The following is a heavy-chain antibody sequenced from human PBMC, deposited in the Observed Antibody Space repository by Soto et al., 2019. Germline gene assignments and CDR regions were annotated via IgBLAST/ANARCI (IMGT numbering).Heavy chain of an antibody. J-gene: IGHJ6*02. CDR3: ARALAWLLNNYGMDV. D-gene: IGHD3-9*01. Sequence: SLRLSCASSVFTFISYAMHSVRHSPGKGLEWVAVISYDGSNKYYADSVKGRFTISRDNSKNTLYLQMNSLRAEDTAVYYCARALAWLLNNYGMDVWGQGTTVTVSS. CDR2: ISYDGSNK. V-gene: IGHV3-30-3*01. CDR1: VFTFISYA.